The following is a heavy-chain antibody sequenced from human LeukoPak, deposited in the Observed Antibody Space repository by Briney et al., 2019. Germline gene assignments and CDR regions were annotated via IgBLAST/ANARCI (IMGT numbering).Heavy chain of an antibody. CDR2: ISGSGGST. J-gene: IGHJ4*02. CDR3: AKDRQRWLQWYFDY. D-gene: IGHD5-24*01. CDR1: GFTFSSYA. Sequence: GGSLRLSCAASGFTFSSYAMSWVRQAPGKGLEWVSAISGSGGSTYYADSVKGRFTISRDDSKNTLYLQMNSLRAEDTAVYYCAKDRQRWLQWYFDYWGQGTLVTVSS. V-gene: IGHV3-23*01.